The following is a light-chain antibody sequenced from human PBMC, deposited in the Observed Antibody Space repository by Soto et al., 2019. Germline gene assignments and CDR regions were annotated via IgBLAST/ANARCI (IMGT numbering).Light chain of an antibody. CDR1: SSDVGGYNY. V-gene: IGLV2-8*01. CDR3: SSYAGSNIYV. Sequence: LTQPPSASGYPGQSVTISCTGTSSDVGGYNYVSWYQQHPGKAPKLMIYEVSKRPSGVPDRFSGSKSGNTASLTVSGLQAEDEADYYCSSYAGSNIYVFGTGTKVTVL. J-gene: IGLJ1*01. CDR2: EVS.